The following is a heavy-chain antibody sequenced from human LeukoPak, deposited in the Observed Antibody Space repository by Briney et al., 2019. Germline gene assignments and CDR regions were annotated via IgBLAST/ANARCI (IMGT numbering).Heavy chain of an antibody. J-gene: IGHJ5*02. CDR2: IYYSGST. CDR1: GGSISSGGYY. CDR3: ATGGPAGPNWFDP. D-gene: IGHD2-2*01. V-gene: IGHV4-31*03. Sequence: SQTLSLTCTVSGGSISSGGYYWSWIRQRPGKGLEWIGYIYYSGSTYYNPSLKSRVTISVDTSKNQFSLKLSSVTAADTAVYYCATGGPAGPNWFDPWGQGTLVTVSS.